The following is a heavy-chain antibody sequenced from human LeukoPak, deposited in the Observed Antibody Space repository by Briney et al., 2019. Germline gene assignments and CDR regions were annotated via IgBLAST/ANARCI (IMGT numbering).Heavy chain of an antibody. CDR2: INQDGSEK. CDR3: ASVLSNYYYYYMDV. V-gene: IGHV3-7*01. CDR1: GFTFSSYS. Sequence: PGGSLRLSCAASGFTFSSYSMNWVRQAPGKGLEWVANINQDGSEKYYVDSVKGRFAISRDNAKNSLYLQMNSLRAEDTAVYYCASVLSNYYYYYMDVWGKGTTVTVSS. J-gene: IGHJ6*03. D-gene: IGHD5/OR15-5a*01.